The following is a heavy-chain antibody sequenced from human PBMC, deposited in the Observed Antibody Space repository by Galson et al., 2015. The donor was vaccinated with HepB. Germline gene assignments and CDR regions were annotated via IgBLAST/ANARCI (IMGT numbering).Heavy chain of an antibody. CDR2: VSHDGNDK. CDR3: AKERSSISGVILVADSGMDV. CDR1: GFTFRNFA. D-gene: IGHD3-3*01. V-gene: IGHV3-30*18. Sequence: LRLSCAASGFTFRNFAINWVRQTPAKGLEWVAIVSHDGNDKFYPDSVKGRFTISRDNSNNTVFLYMNNLRPEDTAVYYCAKERSSISGVILVADSGMDVWGQGTTVIVSS. J-gene: IGHJ6*02.